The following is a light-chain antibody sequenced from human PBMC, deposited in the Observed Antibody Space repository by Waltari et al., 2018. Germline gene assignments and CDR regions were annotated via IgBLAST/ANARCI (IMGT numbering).Light chain of an antibody. CDR1: QKIRDW. J-gene: IGKJ1*01. CDR3: QQYNGYFTWT. CDR2: GAS. Sequence: DVQMTQSPSTLSASVGARVTITCRASQKIRDWLAWYQQRPGKAPRLLIYGASTLQTGVPARFSGCGSGTEFTLTINSLQPDDFATYYCQQYNGYFTWTFGQGTKVEIK. V-gene: IGKV1-5*01.